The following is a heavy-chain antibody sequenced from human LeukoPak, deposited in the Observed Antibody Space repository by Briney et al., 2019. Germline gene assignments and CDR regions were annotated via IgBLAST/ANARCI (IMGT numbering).Heavy chain of an antibody. Sequence: GGSVRLSCAASGFTFSSYAMSWARQAPGKGLEWVSSISGGGDVTYYADSVKGRFTISRDNSKNTLYLQMNSLRAEDTAEYYCAKFGGGAYYFDYWGKGAIISVSS. J-gene: IGHJ4*03. CDR2: ISGGGDVT. D-gene: IGHD3-10*01. V-gene: IGHV3-23*01. CDR3: AKFGGGAYYFDY. CDR1: GFTFSSYA.